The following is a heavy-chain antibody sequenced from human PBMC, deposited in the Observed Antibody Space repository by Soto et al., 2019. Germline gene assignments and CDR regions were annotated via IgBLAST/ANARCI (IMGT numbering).Heavy chain of an antibody. D-gene: IGHD3-22*01. CDR2: IYYSGST. CDR1: GGSISSGGYY. J-gene: IGHJ3*02. Sequence: SETLSLTCTVSGGSISSGGYYWSWIRQHPGKGLEWIGYIYYSGSTYYNPSLKSRVTISVDTSKNQFSLKLSSVTAADTAVYYCARAPDYYDSSGYYPRAFDIWGQGTMVTVSS. CDR3: ARAPDYYDSSGYYPRAFDI. V-gene: IGHV4-31*03.